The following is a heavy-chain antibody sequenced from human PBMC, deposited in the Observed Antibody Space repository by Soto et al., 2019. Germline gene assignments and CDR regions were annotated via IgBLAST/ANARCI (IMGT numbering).Heavy chain of an antibody. CDR3: AREAVAGHLDY. V-gene: IGHV1-18*01. Sequence: GASVKFSCKASGYTFTSYGISWVRQAPGQVLECMGWISAYNGNTNYXXKLQGRVXXTTDTSTSTAXMELRXLRSDDTAVYYCAREAVAGHLDYWGHGTLVTVSS. CDR2: ISAYNGNT. D-gene: IGHD6-19*01. J-gene: IGHJ4*01. CDR1: GYTFTSYG.